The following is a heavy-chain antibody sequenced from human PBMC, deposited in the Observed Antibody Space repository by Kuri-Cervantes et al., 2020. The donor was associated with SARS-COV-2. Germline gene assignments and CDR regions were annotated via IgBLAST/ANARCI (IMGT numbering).Heavy chain of an antibody. CDR2: IIPIFGTA. CDR3: ARGVDSSGWYNPFDY. V-gene: IGHV1-69*05. D-gene: IGHD6-19*01. CDR1: GGTFSSYA. Sequence: SVKVSCKASGGTFSSYAISWVRQAPGQGLEWMGGIIPIFGTANYAQKFQGRVTMTRDTSISTAYMELSRLRSDDTAVYYCARGVDSSGWYNPFDYWGQGTLVTVSS. J-gene: IGHJ4*02.